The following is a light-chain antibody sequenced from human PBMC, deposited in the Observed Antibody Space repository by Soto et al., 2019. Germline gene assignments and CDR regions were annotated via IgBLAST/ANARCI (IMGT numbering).Light chain of an antibody. V-gene: IGKV1-27*01. J-gene: IGKJ1*01. CDR3: QKYNSAPWT. CDR1: QGISNY. CDR2: AAS. Sequence: DIQMTQSPSSLSASVGDRVTITCRASQGISNYLAWYQQKPEKVPKLLIYAASTLQSGVPSRCSGSGAGTYFTLTISRLQPEDVVTYYCQKYNSAPWTFGQGTKVEI.